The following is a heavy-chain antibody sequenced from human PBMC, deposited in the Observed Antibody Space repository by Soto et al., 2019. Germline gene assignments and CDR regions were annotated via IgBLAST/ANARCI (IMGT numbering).Heavy chain of an antibody. CDR3: ARARHDDFSSGSWFDP. D-gene: IGHD3-3*01. Sequence: QVQLQESGPGLVKPSQTLSLTCTVSGGSISSGGYYWSWIRQHPGKGLEWIGYIYYSGSTYYNPSLKSRVTISVDTSKNQFSLKLSSVTAADTAVYYCARARHDDFSSGSWFDPWGQGTLVTVSS. V-gene: IGHV4-31*03. CDR1: GGSISSGGYY. J-gene: IGHJ5*02. CDR2: IYYSGST.